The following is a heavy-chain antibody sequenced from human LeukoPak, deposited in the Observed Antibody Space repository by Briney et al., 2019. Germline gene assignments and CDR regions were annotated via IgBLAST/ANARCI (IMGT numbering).Heavy chain of an antibody. V-gene: IGHV3-33*01. CDR1: GFTFSSYG. Sequence: GGSLRLSCAASGFTFSSYGIHWVRQAPGKGLEWVAIIWYDGSNKYYGDSVKGRFTISRDNSKNTVYLQMSSLRAEDTAVYYCARVLTSTWPANFDFWGQGTLATVSS. D-gene: IGHD4-11*01. J-gene: IGHJ4*02. CDR3: ARVLTSTWPANFDF. CDR2: IWYDGSNK.